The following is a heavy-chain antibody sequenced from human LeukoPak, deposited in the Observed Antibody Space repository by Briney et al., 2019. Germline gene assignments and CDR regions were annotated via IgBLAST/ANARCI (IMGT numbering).Heavy chain of an antibody. CDR3: ARDKSSTAEFDY. V-gene: IGHV3-30*04. CDR1: GFTFSSYA. Sequence: PGGSLRLSCAASGFTFSSYAMHWVRQAPGKGLEWVTVISYDGSNKYYADSVKGRFTISRDNSKNTLYLQMNSLRAEDTAVYYCARDKSSTAEFDYWGQGTLVTVSS. D-gene: IGHD2-21*02. CDR2: ISYDGSNK. J-gene: IGHJ4*02.